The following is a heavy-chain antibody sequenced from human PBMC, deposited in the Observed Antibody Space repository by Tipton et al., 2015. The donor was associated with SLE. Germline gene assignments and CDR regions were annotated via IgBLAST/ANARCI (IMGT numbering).Heavy chain of an antibody. CDR2: ISAYNEGP. CDR3: ARGRGLRDFDWLVLG. J-gene: IGHJ4*02. V-gene: IGHV1-18*01. D-gene: IGHD3-9*01. Sequence: QLVQSGAEVKKPGASVKVSCKASGYTFRNYGITWVRQAPGQGLEWMGWISAYNEGPNYSQKYRGRLTVTTDTSTGTAEMELRSLRADDTAMYFCARGRGLRDFDWLVLGWGQGTLVTVSS. CDR1: GYTFRNYG.